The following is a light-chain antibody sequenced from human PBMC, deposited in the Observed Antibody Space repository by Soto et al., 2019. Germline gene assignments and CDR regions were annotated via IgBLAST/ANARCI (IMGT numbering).Light chain of an antibody. J-gene: IGLJ1*01. CDR1: SSDVGGYNY. V-gene: IGLV2-11*01. CDR2: DVT. Sequence: QSVLTQPRSLSWPPGQSVTISCTRPSSDVGGYNYVIWYQQLPGKAPKPMIYDVTPRPSGVPHRFSGSKSGKPVSLTISGLQAQDEADYYCSSHAGSAVVFGTGTKVNVL. CDR3: SSHAGSAVV.